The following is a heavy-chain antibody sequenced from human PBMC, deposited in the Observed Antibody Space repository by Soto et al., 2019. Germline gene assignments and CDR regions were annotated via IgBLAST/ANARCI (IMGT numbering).Heavy chain of an antibody. V-gene: IGHV4-59*08. Sequence: PSETLSLTCTVSGGSISSYYWSWIRQPPGKGLEWIGYIYYSGSTNYNPSLKSRVTISVDTSKNQFSLKLSSVTAADTAVYYCARLGSDYYYYMDVWGKGTTVTVSS. CDR3: ARLGSDYYYYMDV. D-gene: IGHD5-12*01. J-gene: IGHJ6*03. CDR1: GGSISSYY. CDR2: IYYSGST.